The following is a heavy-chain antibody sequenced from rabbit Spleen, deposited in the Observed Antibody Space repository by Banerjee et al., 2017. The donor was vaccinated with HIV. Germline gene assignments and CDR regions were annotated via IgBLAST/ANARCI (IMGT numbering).Heavy chain of an antibody. CDR1: GFSFSSSYY. D-gene: IGHD8-1*01. J-gene: IGHJ6*01. Sequence: QEQLEESGGDLVQPEGSLTLTCTASGFSFSSSYYMCWVRQAPGKGLEWIACIYISSGSTYYASWAKGRFTISETSSTTVTLQMTSLTVADTATYFCARDTGSSFSSYGMDLWGPWTLVTVS. V-gene: IGHV1S45*01. CDR2: IYISSGST. CDR3: ARDTGSSFSSYGMDL.